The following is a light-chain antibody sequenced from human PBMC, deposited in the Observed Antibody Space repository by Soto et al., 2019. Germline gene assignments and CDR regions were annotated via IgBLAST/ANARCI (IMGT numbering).Light chain of an antibody. V-gene: IGKV3-20*01. Sequence: ELVLTQSPGTLSLSPVDIATLSFMVSQSVSITYLAWYQQKPGQAPRLLIYGGSSRATGTPDRFSGSGSGTDFTLTISRLEPEDFGVFFCQQYGNSPLTFGQGTKVDIK. CDR3: QQYGNSPLT. CDR1: QSVSITY. J-gene: IGKJ1*01. CDR2: GGS.